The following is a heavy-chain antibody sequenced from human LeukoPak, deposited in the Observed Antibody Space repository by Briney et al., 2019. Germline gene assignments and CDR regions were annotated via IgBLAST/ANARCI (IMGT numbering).Heavy chain of an antibody. Sequence: GGPLRLSCAASGFTISNTWMTWVRQAPGKGLEWVGRIKRKTDGGTTDYAAPVQGRFTISRDDSQNTLYLQMNSLQTEDTALYYCVESLAYWSQGTLVTVSS. D-gene: IGHD3-3*02. J-gene: IGHJ4*02. CDR2: IKRKTDGGTT. CDR3: VESLAY. CDR1: GFTISNTW. V-gene: IGHV3-15*01.